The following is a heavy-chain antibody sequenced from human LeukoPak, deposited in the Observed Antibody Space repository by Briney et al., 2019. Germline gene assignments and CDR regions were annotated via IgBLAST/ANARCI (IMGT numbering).Heavy chain of an antibody. V-gene: IGHV3-43D*03. Sequence: GGSLRLSCAASGFTFDEYAMHWVRQAPGKGLEWVSLISWDGGSTYYADSVKGRFTISRDNSKNSLYLQMNSLRAEDTALYYCAKGAELELRGGFDYWGQGTLVTVSS. D-gene: IGHD1-7*01. CDR3: AKGAELELRGGFDY. CDR2: ISWDGGST. CDR1: GFTFDEYA. J-gene: IGHJ4*02.